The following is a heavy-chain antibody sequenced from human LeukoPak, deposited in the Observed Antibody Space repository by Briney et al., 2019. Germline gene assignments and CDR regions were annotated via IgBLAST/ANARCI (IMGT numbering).Heavy chain of an antibody. CDR3: AKRDAKISGSDSFDI. CDR2: IWNDGSHE. CDR1: GFTFSKYG. D-gene: IGHD3-10*01. Sequence: GGSLRLSCAGSGFTFSKYGMHWVRQAPGKALEWVAVIWNDGSHENYADSVKGRFTISRDNSENTLYLQMSSLRAEDTAMYFCAKRDAKISGSDSFDIRGQGTMVTVSS. J-gene: IGHJ3*02. V-gene: IGHV3-33*06.